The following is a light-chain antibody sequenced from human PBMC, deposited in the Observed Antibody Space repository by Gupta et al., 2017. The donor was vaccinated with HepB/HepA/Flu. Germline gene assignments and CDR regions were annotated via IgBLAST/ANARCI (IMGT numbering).Light chain of an antibody. Sequence: EIHMTQSPSSLSASVGDRVTITCRASQSILRYLNWCQKKPGKAPHLLIYTASTLKSGVPSRFSGSGSGGEFTLNIISQQPEDFATYYCQHTNGVPQTFGRGTKVDIK. CDR3: QHTNGVPQT. CDR1: QSILRY. J-gene: IGKJ3*01. CDR2: TAS. V-gene: IGKV1-39*01.